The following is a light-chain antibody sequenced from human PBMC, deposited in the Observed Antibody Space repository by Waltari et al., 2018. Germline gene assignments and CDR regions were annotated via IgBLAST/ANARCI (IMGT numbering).Light chain of an antibody. J-gene: IGKJ2*01. V-gene: IGKV1-17*03. CDR3: LQHSSYPYT. Sequence: DIQMTQSPSAMSASVGDRVTITCRASQGISKYLAWFQQKPGKIPKRLIYNASNLERGVPSRFSGSGSGTEFTLTITSLQPEDSATYYCLQHSSYPYTFGQGTKLEI. CDR1: QGISKY. CDR2: NAS.